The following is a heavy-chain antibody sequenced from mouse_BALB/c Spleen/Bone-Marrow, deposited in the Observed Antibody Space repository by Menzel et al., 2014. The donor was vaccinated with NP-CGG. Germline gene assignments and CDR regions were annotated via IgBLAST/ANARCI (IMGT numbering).Heavy chain of an antibody. CDR1: GYTFTSYW. CDR2: INPSNGDT. V-gene: IGHV1-53*01. J-gene: IGHJ1*01. Sequence: VQLVESGAELVRPGASVKLSCKASGYTFTSYWMHWVKLRPGQGFEWIGEINPSNGDTNYNEKFKRKATLTADKSSSTAYMQLSSLTSVDSAVYFCARHAYGNSYLYSDVWGAGTTVTVSS. CDR3: ARHAYGNSYLYSDV. D-gene: IGHD2-1*01.